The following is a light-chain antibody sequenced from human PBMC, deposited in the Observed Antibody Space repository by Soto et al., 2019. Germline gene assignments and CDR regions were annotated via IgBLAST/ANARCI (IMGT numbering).Light chain of an antibody. CDR1: NSNIGTYT. Sequence: QSVLTQPPSASGTPGQRVIISCSGSNSNIGTYTVNWYQQLPGTAPKLLIYTDYQRPSGVPDRLSGSRSGTSASLAISGLQSEDEADYYCASWDDSLSGGVFGGGTQLTVL. CDR3: ASWDDSLSGGV. CDR2: TDY. V-gene: IGLV1-44*01. J-gene: IGLJ3*02.